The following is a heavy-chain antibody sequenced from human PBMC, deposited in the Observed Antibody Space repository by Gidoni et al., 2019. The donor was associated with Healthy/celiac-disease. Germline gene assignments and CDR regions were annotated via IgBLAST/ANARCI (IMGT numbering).Heavy chain of an antibody. CDR1: GGTFSSYA. CDR2: IIPIFGTA. Sequence: QVQLVQSGAEVKKPGSSVKVSCKASGGTFSSYAISWVRQAPGQGLEWMGGIIPIFGTANYAQKFQGRVTITADESTSTAYMELSSLRSEDTAVYYCAWGGGRHYYDFWSGYSDDYWGQGTLVTVSS. CDR3: AWGGGRHYYDFWSGYSDDY. D-gene: IGHD3-3*01. J-gene: IGHJ4*02. V-gene: IGHV1-69*01.